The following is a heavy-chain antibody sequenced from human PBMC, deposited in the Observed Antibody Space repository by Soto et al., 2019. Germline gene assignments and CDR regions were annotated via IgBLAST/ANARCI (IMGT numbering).Heavy chain of an antibody. CDR1: GFTFSDHY. Sequence: QVQLVESGGGLVKPGGSLRLSCAASGFTFSDHYMTWIRQAPGKGLEWLSYVSSSGTTIYYAESVRGRFTISRDNAKNSLYWQMNSLRVEDSAVYYCTRVGDMAYKDWGQGTLVTVSP. D-gene: IGHD3-3*01. CDR3: TRVGDMAYKD. J-gene: IGHJ4*02. CDR2: VSSSGTTI. V-gene: IGHV3-11*01.